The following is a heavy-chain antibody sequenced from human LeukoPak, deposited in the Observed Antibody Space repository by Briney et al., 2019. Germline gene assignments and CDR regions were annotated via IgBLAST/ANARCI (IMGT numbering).Heavy chain of an antibody. CDR2: ISSSSSYI. V-gene: IGHV3-21*01. D-gene: IGHD3-3*01. CDR1: GFTFSSYA. Sequence: GGSLRLSCAASGFTFSSYAMHWVRQAPGKGLEWVSSISSSSSYIYYADSVKGRFTISRDNAKNSLYLQMNSLRAEDTAVYYCARDEYDFWSGYYLETSNYFDYWGQGTLVTVSS. J-gene: IGHJ4*02. CDR3: ARDEYDFWSGYYLETSNYFDY.